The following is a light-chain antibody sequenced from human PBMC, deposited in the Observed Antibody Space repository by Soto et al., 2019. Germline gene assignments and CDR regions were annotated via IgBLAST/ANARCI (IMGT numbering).Light chain of an antibody. V-gene: IGLV2-23*02. CDR3: CSYAGDTTFFV. CDR1: SSDIGSYYP. CDR2: EVN. J-gene: IGLJ1*01. Sequence: QSALTQPASMSGSPGQSITISCTGTSSDIGSYYPVSWFQQHPGKAPKLIIYEVNKRPSGVSDRFSGSKSGNTASLTISGLQAADEAESYCCSYAGDTTFFVFGTGTELTVL.